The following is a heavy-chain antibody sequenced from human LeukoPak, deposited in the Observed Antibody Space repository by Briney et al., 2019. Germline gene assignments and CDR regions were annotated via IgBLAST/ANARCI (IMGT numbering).Heavy chain of an antibody. CDR3: ARAATRTFDN. D-gene: IGHD2-15*01. CDR2: IYYNGSP. Sequence: PSETLSLTCTVSSGSINSYYWSWIRQPPGKGLEWIAGIYYNGSPNYNPSFKSRVTISVDMSKNQFSLKVSSVTAADTAVYYRARAATRTFDNWGQGTLVTVSS. CDR1: SGSINSYY. V-gene: IGHV4-59*01. J-gene: IGHJ4*02.